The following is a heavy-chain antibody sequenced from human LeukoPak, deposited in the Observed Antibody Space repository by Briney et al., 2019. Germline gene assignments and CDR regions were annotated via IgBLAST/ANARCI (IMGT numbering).Heavy chain of an antibody. Sequence: ASETLSLTCTVSGGSISSSSYYWGWIRQPPGKGLEWIGNIYYSGSTYYNPSLKSRVTISVDTSKNQFSLKLNSVTAADTAVYYCARRGYHDSSGYYYWGQGTLVTVSS. J-gene: IGHJ4*02. D-gene: IGHD3-22*01. CDR2: IYYSGST. CDR1: GGSISSSSYY. CDR3: ARRGYHDSSGYYY. V-gene: IGHV4-39*01.